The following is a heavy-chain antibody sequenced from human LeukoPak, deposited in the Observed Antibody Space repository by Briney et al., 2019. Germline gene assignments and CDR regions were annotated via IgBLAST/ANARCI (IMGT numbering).Heavy chain of an antibody. D-gene: IGHD5-18*01. CDR1: LYTFTASY. Sequence: ASVRVSCMPSLYTFTASYIYRVRHAPGRGLEWMAWINPNSGDTYSAPQFQGRVTMTMDTSISTVSMDLSWLSSDDTAVYYCATGVATASTYWGQGTLVTVSS. J-gene: IGHJ4*02. CDR2: INPNSGDT. CDR3: ATGVATASTY. V-gene: IGHV1-2*02.